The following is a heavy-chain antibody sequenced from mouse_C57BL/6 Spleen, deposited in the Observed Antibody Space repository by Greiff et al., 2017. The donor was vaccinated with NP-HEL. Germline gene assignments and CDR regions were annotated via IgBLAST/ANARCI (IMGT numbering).Heavy chain of an antibody. Sequence: VQLQQSGPGLVKPSQSLSLTCSVTGYSITSGYYWNWIRQFPGNKLEWMGYISYDGSNNYNPSLKNRISFTRDTSKNQFFLKLNSVTTEDTATYYCASYYGSSYRYFDVWGTGTTVTVAS. CDR1: GYSITSGYY. J-gene: IGHJ1*03. D-gene: IGHD1-1*01. CDR3: ASYYGSSYRYFDV. V-gene: IGHV3-6*01. CDR2: ISYDGSN.